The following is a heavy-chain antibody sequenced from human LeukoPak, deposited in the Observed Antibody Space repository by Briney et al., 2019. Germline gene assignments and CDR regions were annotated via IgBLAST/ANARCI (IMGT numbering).Heavy chain of an antibody. Sequence: GGSLRLSCAASGFTFSNAWMSWVRQAPGKGLEWVGRIKSKTDGGTTDYAAPVKGRFTISRDDSKNTLYLQMNSLKTEDTAVYYCTTEGSGNYYGSGSFYYYYGMDVWGKGTTVTVSS. CDR1: GFTFSNAW. CDR2: IKSKTDGGTT. D-gene: IGHD3-10*01. V-gene: IGHV3-15*01. J-gene: IGHJ6*04. CDR3: TTEGSGNYYGSGSFYYYYGMDV.